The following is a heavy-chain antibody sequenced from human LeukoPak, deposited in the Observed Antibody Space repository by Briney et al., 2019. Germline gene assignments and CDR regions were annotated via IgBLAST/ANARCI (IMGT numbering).Heavy chain of an antibody. V-gene: IGHV3-21*04. D-gene: IGHD3-22*01. CDR1: GFTFSSYS. CDR2: ISSSSSYI. Sequence: GGSLRLSCAASGFTFSSYSMNWVRQAPGKGLEWVSSISSSSSYIYYADSVKGRFTISRDNAKNSLYLQMHSLRAEDTAVYYCARVPDYDNSGASPDCWGQGTLVTVSS. J-gene: IGHJ4*02. CDR3: ARVPDYDNSGASPDC.